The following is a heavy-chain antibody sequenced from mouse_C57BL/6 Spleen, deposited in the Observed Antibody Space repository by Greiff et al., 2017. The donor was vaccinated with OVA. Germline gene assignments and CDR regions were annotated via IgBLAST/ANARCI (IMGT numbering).Heavy chain of an antibody. J-gene: IGHJ2*01. Sequence: VQLQQSGAELVKPGASVKISCKASGYAFSSYWMNWVKQRPGKGLEWIGQIYPGDGDTNYNGKFKGKATLTADKSSSTAYMQLSSLTSEDSAVYFCARKPYYYGNFDYWGQGTTLTVS. V-gene: IGHV1-80*01. D-gene: IGHD1-1*01. CDR2: IYPGDGDT. CDR3: ARKPYYYGNFDY. CDR1: GYAFSSYW.